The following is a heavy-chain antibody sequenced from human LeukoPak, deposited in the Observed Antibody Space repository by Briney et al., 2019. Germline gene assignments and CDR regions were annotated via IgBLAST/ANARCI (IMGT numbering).Heavy chain of an antibody. CDR1: GYSFTAYY. J-gene: IGHJ1*01. D-gene: IGHD3-22*01. CDR3: ARDLIVVVNPKPEYFQH. CDR2: INPNSGGT. Sequence: ASVKVSCKASGYSFTAYYIHWVRQAPGQGLEWMGWINPNSGGTNYAQKFQGRVTMTRDTSISTVYMELSRVRSDDTAVYYCARDLIVVVNPKPEYFQHWGRGTLVTVSS. V-gene: IGHV1-2*02.